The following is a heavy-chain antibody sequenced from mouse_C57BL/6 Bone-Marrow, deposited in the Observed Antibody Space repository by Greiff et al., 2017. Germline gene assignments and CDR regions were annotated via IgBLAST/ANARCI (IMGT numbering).Heavy chain of an antibody. Sequence: EVQLVESGEGLVKPGGSLKLSCAASGFTFSSYAMSWVRQTPEKRLEWVAYISSGGDYIYYADTVKGRFTISRDNARNTLYLQMSSLTSEDTSMYYCTRCYYGSSSYYFDYWGQGTTLTVSS. V-gene: IGHV5-9-1*02. CDR1: GFTFSSYA. D-gene: IGHD1-1*01. CDR2: ISSGGDYI. J-gene: IGHJ2*01. CDR3: TRCYYGSSSYYFDY.